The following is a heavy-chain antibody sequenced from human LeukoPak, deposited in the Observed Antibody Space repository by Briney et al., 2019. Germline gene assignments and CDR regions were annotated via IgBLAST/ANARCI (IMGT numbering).Heavy chain of an antibody. V-gene: IGHV4-61*02. Sequence: SQTLSLTYTVSGGFVRRGNYYWTWIRQPAGSGLEWIGRIYTSGSTDYNPSLRTRVTISVDASRNQFSLNLSSVTAADTAVYYCARWSGSVTARNYYYYMDVWGEGTTVTVSS. CDR2: IYTSGST. CDR1: GGFVRRGNYY. J-gene: IGHJ6*03. CDR3: ARWSGSVTARNYYYYMDV. D-gene: IGHD6-6*01.